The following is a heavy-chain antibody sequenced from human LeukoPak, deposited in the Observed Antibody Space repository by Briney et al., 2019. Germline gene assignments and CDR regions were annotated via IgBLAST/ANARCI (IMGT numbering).Heavy chain of an antibody. V-gene: IGHV4-34*01. Sequence: SETLSLTCAVYGGSFSDYYWSWIRQPPGKGLEWIGEINHSGSTNYNPSLKSRVTISVDTSKNQFSLKLSSVTAADTAVYYCASKKKVAAPPSQIDYWGQGTLVTVSS. CDR1: GGSFSDYY. D-gene: IGHD6-6*01. J-gene: IGHJ4*02. CDR3: ASKKKVAAPPSQIDY. CDR2: INHSGST.